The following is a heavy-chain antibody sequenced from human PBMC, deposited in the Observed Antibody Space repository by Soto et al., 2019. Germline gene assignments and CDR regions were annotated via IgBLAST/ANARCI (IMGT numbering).Heavy chain of an antibody. J-gene: IGHJ4*02. CDR1: GGSISSYY. Sequence: SETLSLTCTVSGGSISSYYWSWIRQPPGKGLEWIGYIYYSGSTNYNPPLKSRVTISVDTSKNQFSLKLSSVTAADTAVYYCARAPVTTVTFDYWGQGTLVTVSS. D-gene: IGHD4-4*01. CDR2: IYYSGST. V-gene: IGHV4-59*01. CDR3: ARAPVTTVTFDY.